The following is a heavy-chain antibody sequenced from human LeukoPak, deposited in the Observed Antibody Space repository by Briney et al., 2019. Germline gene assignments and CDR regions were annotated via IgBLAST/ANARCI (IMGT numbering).Heavy chain of an antibody. CDR2: ISAYNGNT. CDR3: ARLPPWGATKLYYYYYMDV. J-gene: IGHJ6*03. D-gene: IGHD1-26*01. CDR1: GYTFTSYG. Sequence: ASVKVSCKXSGYTFTSYGISWVRQAPGQGLEWMGWISAYNGNTNYAQKLQGRVTMTTDTSTSTAYMELRSLRSDDTAVYYCARLPPWGATKLYYYYYMDVWGKGTTVTVSS. V-gene: IGHV1-18*01.